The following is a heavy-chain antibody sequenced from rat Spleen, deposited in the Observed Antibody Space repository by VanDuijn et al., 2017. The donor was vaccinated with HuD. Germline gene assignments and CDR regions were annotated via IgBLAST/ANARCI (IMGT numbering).Heavy chain of an antibody. CDR1: GFSLTSNR. CDR2: IWNHGGT. V-gene: IGHV2-47*01. CDR3: ARGSVFFDY. Sequence: QVQLKESGPGLVQPSQTLSLTCTVSGFSLTSNRVSWIRQPPGKGLEWIGVIWNHGGTDYNSAIKSRLSISRDTSKSQVFLKMNSLQTEDTAMYFCARGSVFFDYWGQGVMVTVSS. J-gene: IGHJ2*01.